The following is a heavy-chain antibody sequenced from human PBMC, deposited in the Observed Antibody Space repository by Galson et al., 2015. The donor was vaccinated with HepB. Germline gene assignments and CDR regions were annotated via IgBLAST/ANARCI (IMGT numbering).Heavy chain of an antibody. D-gene: IGHD4-17*01. J-gene: IGHJ3*01. CDR1: GFTFSNAW. Sequence: SLRLSCAASGFTFSNAWMSWVRQAPGKGLEWVGRIKSKTDGGTTDYAAPVKGRFTISRDDSKNTLYLQMNSLKTEDTAVYYCTTENVDGDYRLAWGQGTMVTVSS. V-gene: IGHV3-15*01. CDR3: TTENVDGDYRLA. CDR2: IKSKTDGGTT.